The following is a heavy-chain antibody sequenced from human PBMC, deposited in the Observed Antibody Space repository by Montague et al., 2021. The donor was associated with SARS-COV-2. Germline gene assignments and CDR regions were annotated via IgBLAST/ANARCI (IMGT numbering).Heavy chain of an antibody. CDR3: ARLYLGFNGKMYFFDA. CDR1: GYSITRVF. Sequence: SETLSLTCSVSGYSITRVFWGWLRQPPGKGLEWIGHLHHSGRTNLNASRKSRLTMSPDTSKNQFSLRLSSVTAADTAVYYCARLYLGFNGKMYFFDAWGQGILVTVSS. V-gene: IGHV4-59*01. D-gene: IGHD2-8*01. CDR2: LHHSGRT. J-gene: IGHJ4*02.